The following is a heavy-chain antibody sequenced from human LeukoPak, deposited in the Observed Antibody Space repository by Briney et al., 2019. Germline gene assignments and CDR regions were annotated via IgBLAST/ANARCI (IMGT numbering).Heavy chain of an antibody. V-gene: IGHV4-59*12. CDR3: ARESSSGWYSFDY. Sequence: PSETLSLTCTVSGGSISSYYWSWLRQPPGKGLEWIGYIYYSGSTNYNPSLKGRVTISGDTSKNQFSLKLSSVTAADTAVYYCARESSSGWYSFDYWGQGTLVTVSS. CDR1: GGSISSYY. J-gene: IGHJ4*02. D-gene: IGHD6-19*01. CDR2: IYYSGST.